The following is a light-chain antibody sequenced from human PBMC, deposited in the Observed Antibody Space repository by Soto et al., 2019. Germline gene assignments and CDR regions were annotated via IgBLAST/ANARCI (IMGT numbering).Light chain of an antibody. CDR2: DAS. J-gene: IGKJ1*01. Sequence: DIQMTQSPSTLSASVGDRVTITCRASQDIGTWLAWYQQKPGKAPRLLIYDASDLESGVPSRFSGSGSGTEFTLTISSLQPDDFATYYCQQYNSYSWTFGQGTKVDIK. CDR3: QQYNSYSWT. CDR1: QDIGTW. V-gene: IGKV1-5*01.